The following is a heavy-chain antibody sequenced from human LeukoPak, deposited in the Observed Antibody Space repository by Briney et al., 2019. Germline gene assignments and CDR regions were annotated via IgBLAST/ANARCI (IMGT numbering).Heavy chain of an antibody. CDR1: GGSISSSNW. CDR2: IYHSGST. D-gene: IGHD6-13*01. J-gene: IGHJ3*02. CDR3: ARAAGSVNDAFDI. Sequence: SETLSLTCAVSGGSISSSNWWSWVRRPPGKGLEWIGEIYHSGSTNYNPSLKSRVTISVDKSKNQFSLKLSSVTAADTAVYYCARAAGSVNDAFDIWGQGTMVTVSS. V-gene: IGHV4-4*02.